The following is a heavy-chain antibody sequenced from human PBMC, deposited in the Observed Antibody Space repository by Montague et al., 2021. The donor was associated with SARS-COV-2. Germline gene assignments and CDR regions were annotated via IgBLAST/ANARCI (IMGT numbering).Heavy chain of an antibody. Sequence: SLRLSCAASGFTFSSYAMHWVRQAPGKGLEWVAVISYDGSNKLYADSVKGRFTISRDNSKNTLYLQMNSLRADDTAVYYCARVGYGSGSYWAFDIWGQGTMVTVSS. J-gene: IGHJ3*02. CDR3: ARVGYGSGSYWAFDI. CDR2: ISYDGSNK. CDR1: GFTFSSYA. D-gene: IGHD3-10*01. V-gene: IGHV3-30-3*01.